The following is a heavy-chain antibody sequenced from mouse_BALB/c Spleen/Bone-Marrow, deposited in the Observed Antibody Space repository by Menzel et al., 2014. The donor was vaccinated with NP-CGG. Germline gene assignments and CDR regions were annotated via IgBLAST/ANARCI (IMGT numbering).Heavy chain of an antibody. CDR2: ISDGGCYT. D-gene: IGHD1-1*01. CDR1: GFTFSDYY. J-gene: IGHJ1*01. Sequence: EVKLVESGGGLVKPGGSLKLSCAASGFTFSDYYMYWVRQTPEKRLEWVATISDGGCYTYYPDSVKGRFTISRDNAKNNLYLQMSSLKSEDTAMYYCARFYYYGSSYFDVWGAGTTVTVSS. CDR3: ARFYYYGSSYFDV. V-gene: IGHV5-4*02.